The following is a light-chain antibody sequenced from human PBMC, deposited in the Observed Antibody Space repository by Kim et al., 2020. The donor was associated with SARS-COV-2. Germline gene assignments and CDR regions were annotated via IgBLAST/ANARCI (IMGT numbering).Light chain of an antibody. Sequence: EIVLTQSPGTLSLSPGERATLSCRASQSLYSNSIAWYQQIPGQAPRLLIYDAEKGAASDRFSGSGSGTDFTLTISRLEPEDFAVYYCQQYDILPATFGPGTKVDIK. CDR1: QSLYSNS. CDR3: QQYDILPAT. V-gene: IGKV3-20*01. CDR2: DAE. J-gene: IGKJ3*01.